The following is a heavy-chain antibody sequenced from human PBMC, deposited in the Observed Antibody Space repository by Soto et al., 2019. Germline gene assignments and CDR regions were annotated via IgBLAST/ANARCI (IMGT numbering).Heavy chain of an antibody. V-gene: IGHV3-30-3*01. Sequence: PGGSLRLSCAASGFTFSSYAMHWVRQAPGKGLEWVAVISYDGSNKYYADSVKGRFTISRDNSKNTLYLQMNSLRAEDTAVYYCARVGPRGMARDYFDYWGQGTPVTVSS. J-gene: IGHJ4*02. CDR3: ARVGPRGMARDYFDY. D-gene: IGHD1-26*01. CDR1: GFTFSSYA. CDR2: ISYDGSNK.